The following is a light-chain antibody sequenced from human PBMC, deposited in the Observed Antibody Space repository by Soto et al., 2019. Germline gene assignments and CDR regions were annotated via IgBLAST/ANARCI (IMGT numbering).Light chain of an antibody. CDR2: DAS. CDR1: QSVSSY. J-gene: IGKJ2*01. V-gene: IGKV3-11*01. CDR3: QQRSNWPPYT. Sequence: EIVLTQSPATLSLSPGERATLSCRASQSVSSYLAWYQQKPGQAPGLLIYDASNRATGIPARFSGSGSGTDFTLTISSLEPEDFAVYYCQQRSNWPPYTFGQGTKLEIQ.